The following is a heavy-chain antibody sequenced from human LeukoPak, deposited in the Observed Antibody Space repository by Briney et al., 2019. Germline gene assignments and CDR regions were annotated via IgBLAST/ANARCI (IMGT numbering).Heavy chain of an antibody. V-gene: IGHV4-59*08. J-gene: IGHJ4*02. Sequence: VKPSETLSLTCTVSGGSIKSNYWSWIRQPPGKGLEWIGYGYYSGSTNYNPSLKSRVTISVDTSKNQFSLKLSSVTAADTAVYYCARRYDFWSGFKREYYFDYWGQGTLVTVSS. D-gene: IGHD3-3*01. CDR2: GYYSGST. CDR1: GGSIKSNY. CDR3: ARRYDFWSGFKREYYFDY.